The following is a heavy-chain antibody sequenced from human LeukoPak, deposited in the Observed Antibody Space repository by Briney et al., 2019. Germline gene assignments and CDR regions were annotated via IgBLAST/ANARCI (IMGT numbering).Heavy chain of an antibody. Sequence: ASVKVSCKASGYTFTSYGISWVRQAPGQGLEWMGWISAYNGNTNYAQKLQGRVTMTTDTSTSTAYMELRSLRSDDTAVYYCARVEVLRYFDWLPYNWFDPWGREPWSPSPQ. J-gene: IGHJ5*02. V-gene: IGHV1-18*01. CDR1: GYTFTSYG. CDR3: ARVEVLRYFDWLPYNWFDP. CDR2: ISAYNGNT. D-gene: IGHD3-9*01.